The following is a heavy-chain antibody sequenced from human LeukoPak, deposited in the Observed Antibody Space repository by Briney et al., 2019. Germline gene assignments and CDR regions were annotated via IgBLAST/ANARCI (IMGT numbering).Heavy chain of an antibody. Sequence: SETLSLTCTVSGGSISSYYWTWIWQPPGRGLEWVGYISYGGSTNYNPSLKSRVTISVDTSTNQFSLKLSSVTAADTAVYYCARGIFGMVLNAFDLWGRGTMVTVSS. J-gene: IGHJ3*01. CDR2: ISYGGST. CDR1: GGSISSYY. V-gene: IGHV4-59*01. D-gene: IGHD3-3*01. CDR3: ARGIFGMVLNAFDL.